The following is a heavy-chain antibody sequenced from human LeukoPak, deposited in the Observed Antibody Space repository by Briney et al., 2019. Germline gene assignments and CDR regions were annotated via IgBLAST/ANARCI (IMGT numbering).Heavy chain of an antibody. J-gene: IGHJ4*02. CDR3: AKAHTEYQLLSGFY. D-gene: IGHD2-2*01. CDR2: IYSGGSA. V-gene: IGHV3-53*01. CDR1: GLTVSSNY. Sequence: PGGSLRLSCAASGLTVSSNYMSWVRQAAGKGLEWVSVIYSGGSAYYADSVRGRFTISRDNSKNTLYPQMNSLRAEDTAVYYCAKAHTEYQLLSGFYWGQGTLVTVSS.